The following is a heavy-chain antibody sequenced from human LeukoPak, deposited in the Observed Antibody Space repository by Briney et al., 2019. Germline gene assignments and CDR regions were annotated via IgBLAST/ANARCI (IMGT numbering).Heavy chain of an antibody. CDR3: ASLSSGYYPFDY. Sequence: SETLSLTCAVYGGSFSGYYWTWIRQPPGKGLEWIGEINHRGSTDYNPSLKSRVTISVDTSKNQFSLKLSSVTAADTAVYYCASLSSGYYPFDYWGQGTLVTVSS. J-gene: IGHJ4*02. D-gene: IGHD3-22*01. CDR1: GGSFSGYY. CDR2: INHRGST. V-gene: IGHV4-34*01.